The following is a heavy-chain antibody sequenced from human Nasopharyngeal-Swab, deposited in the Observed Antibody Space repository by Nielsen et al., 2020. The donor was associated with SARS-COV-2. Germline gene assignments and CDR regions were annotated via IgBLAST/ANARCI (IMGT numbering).Heavy chain of an antibody. Sequence: GESLKISRSASGFTFSSYAMHWVRQAPGKGLEYVSAISSNGGSTYYADPVKGRFTISRDNSKNTLYLQMSSLRAEDTAVYYCVKGLGCCSGGSCYSRFGDYYYYMVVWGKGTTVTVSS. D-gene: IGHD2-15*01. CDR2: ISSNGGST. CDR1: GFTFSSYA. V-gene: IGHV3-64D*06. CDR3: VKGLGCCSGGSCYSRFGDYYYYMVV. J-gene: IGHJ6*03.